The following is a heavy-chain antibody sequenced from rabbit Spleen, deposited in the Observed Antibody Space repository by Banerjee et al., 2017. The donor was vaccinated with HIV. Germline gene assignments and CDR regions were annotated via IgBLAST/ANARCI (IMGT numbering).Heavy chain of an antibody. J-gene: IGHJ6*01. Sequence: LEESGGDLVKPGASLTLTCIASGVSFSGNSYMSWVRQAPGKGLEWIACIDAGSSGFTYFANWAKGRFTISKTSSTTVTLQMTSLTAADTATYFCARDTSSSFSSYGMDLWGQGTLVTVS. V-gene: IGHV1S40*01. CDR2: IDAGSSGFT. CDR3: ARDTSSSFSSYGMDL. CDR1: GVSFSGNSY. D-gene: IGHD1-1*01.